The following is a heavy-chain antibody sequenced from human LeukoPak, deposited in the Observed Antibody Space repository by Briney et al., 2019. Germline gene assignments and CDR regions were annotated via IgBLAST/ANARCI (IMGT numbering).Heavy chain of an antibody. J-gene: IGHJ5*02. Sequence: SETLSLTCTVSGGSISGFHWSWIRQPPAKGLKWIGEINHSGSTNYNPSLKSRVTISVDTSKNQFSLKLSSVTAADTAVYYCARGEAARPPYNWFDPWGQGTLVTVSS. CDR2: INHSGST. CDR1: GGSISGFH. D-gene: IGHD6-6*01. V-gene: IGHV4-34*01. CDR3: ARGEAARPPYNWFDP.